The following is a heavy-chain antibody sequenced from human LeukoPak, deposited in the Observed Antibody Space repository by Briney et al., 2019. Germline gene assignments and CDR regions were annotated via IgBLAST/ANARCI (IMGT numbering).Heavy chain of an antibody. CDR3: AKLAKYFYGSETYYFFEH. D-gene: IGHD3-10*01. Sequence: PGESLRLTCAASVFSFTTYWMLWVRQAPEKGLEWVANIKQDGTEKYYVDSVKGRFTISRDNAKNSLYLQMNSLRVEDTAVYYCAKLAKYFYGSETYYFFEHWGQGTPVTASS. CDR2: IKQDGTEK. CDR1: VFSFTTYW. V-gene: IGHV3-7*01. J-gene: IGHJ4*02.